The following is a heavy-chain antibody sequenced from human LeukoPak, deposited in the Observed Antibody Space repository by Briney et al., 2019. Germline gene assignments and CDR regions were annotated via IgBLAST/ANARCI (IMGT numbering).Heavy chain of an antibody. CDR2: IWYDGSDK. Sequence: GRSLRLPCAASGFTFGSCGMHWVRQAPGQGLEWVAVIWYDGSDKYYAASVQGRFTISRDNSKNTLYLQMNSLRAEDTAVYYCARELPPVVKYYFDYWGQGTLVTVSS. V-gene: IGHV3-33*01. D-gene: IGHD3-22*01. CDR3: ARELPPVVKYYFDY. J-gene: IGHJ4*02. CDR1: GFTFGSCG.